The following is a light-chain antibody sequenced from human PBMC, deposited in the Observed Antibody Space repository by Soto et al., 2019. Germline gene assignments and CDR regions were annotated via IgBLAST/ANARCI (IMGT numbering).Light chain of an antibody. V-gene: IGKV3-20*01. Sequence: EIVLTQSPGTLSLSPGERATLSCRASQSVSSSYLAWYQQKPGQAPRLLIYGASSRATGIPDRCSGSGSGTDFTISISRLEPEDFAVYYRQQYGSSPRTFGQGTKVEIK. CDR2: GAS. CDR1: QSVSSSY. CDR3: QQYGSSPRT. J-gene: IGKJ1*01.